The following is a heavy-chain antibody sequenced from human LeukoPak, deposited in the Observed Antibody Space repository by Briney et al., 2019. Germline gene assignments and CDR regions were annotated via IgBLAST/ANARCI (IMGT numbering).Heavy chain of an antibody. CDR1: GGSISIYY. CDR3: ARDAYDSSGYYPDY. CDR2: IYTSGST. D-gene: IGHD3-22*01. V-gene: IGHV4-4*07. J-gene: IGHJ4*02. Sequence: SETLSLTCTVSGGSISIYYWSWIRQPAGKGLEWIGRIYTSGSTNYTPSLKSRVTMSVDTSKNQFSLKLSSVTAADTAVYYCARDAYDSSGYYPDYWGQGTLVTVSS.